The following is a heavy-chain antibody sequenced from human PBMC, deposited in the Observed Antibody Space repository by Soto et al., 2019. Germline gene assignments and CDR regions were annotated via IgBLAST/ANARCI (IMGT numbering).Heavy chain of an antibody. J-gene: IGHJ4*02. CDR1: GFTFSSYG. CDR2: ISYDGSNK. D-gene: IGHD6-13*01. Sequence: GGSLRLSCAASGFTFSSYGMHWVRQAPGKGLEWVPVISYDGSNKYYADSVKGRFTISRDNSKNTLYLQMNGLRAEDTAVYYCAKGRRIAAAALNFDYWGQGTLVTVSS. V-gene: IGHV3-30*18. CDR3: AKGRRIAAAALNFDY.